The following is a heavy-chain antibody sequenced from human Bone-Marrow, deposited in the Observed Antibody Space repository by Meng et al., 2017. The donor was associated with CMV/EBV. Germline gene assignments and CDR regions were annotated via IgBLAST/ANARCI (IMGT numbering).Heavy chain of an antibody. Sequence: GSLRLSCAVYGGSFSGYYWSWIRQPPGKGLEWIGEINHSGSTNYNPSLNSRVTISVDTSKNQFSLKLSSVTAADTAVYYCARGGRGLYCSSTSCYTGYSSSSTNFDYWGQGTLVTVSS. CDR2: INHSGST. CDR1: GGSFSGYY. J-gene: IGHJ4*02. V-gene: IGHV4-34*01. D-gene: IGHD2-2*02. CDR3: ARGGRGLYCSSTSCYTGYSSSSTNFDY.